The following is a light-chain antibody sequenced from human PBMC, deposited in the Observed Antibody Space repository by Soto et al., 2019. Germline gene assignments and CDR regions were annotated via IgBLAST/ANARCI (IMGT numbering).Light chain of an antibody. Sequence: EIVLTQSPATLSLSPGERATLSCRASQSVSSYLAWYQQKPGQAPRLLIYDASNRATGIPARFSGSGSGTDFPLTISSLEPEDFAVYYCQQRRNWAFTFGPGTKVDIK. CDR2: DAS. CDR3: QQRRNWAFT. CDR1: QSVSSY. V-gene: IGKV3-11*01. J-gene: IGKJ3*01.